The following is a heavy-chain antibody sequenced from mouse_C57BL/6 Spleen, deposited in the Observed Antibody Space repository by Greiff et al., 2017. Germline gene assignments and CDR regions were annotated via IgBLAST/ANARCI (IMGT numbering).Heavy chain of an antibody. Sequence: VQLVESGAELVRPGASVKLSCKASGYTFTDYYINWVKQRPGQGLEWIARIYPGSGNTYYNEKFKGKATLTAEKSSSTAYMQLSSLTSEDSAVYFCARSSYYAMDYWGQGTSVTVSS. CDR3: ARSSYYAMDY. J-gene: IGHJ4*01. CDR1: GYTFTDYY. V-gene: IGHV1-76*01. D-gene: IGHD3-1*01. CDR2: IYPGSGNT.